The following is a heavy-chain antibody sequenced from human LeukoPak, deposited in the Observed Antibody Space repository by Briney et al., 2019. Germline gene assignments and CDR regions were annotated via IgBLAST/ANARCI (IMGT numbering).Heavy chain of an antibody. V-gene: IGHV4-39*01. J-gene: IGHJ5*02. D-gene: IGHD4-11*01. CDR1: GGSISSGGYY. CDR3: ARSTTIKGWFDP. Sequence: SETLSLTCTVSGGSISSGGYYWSWIRQHPGKGLEWIGSIYYSGSTYYNPSLKSRVTIPVDASKNQFSLNLTSVTAADTAVYYCARSTTIKGWFDPWGQGTLVTVSS. CDR2: IYYSGST.